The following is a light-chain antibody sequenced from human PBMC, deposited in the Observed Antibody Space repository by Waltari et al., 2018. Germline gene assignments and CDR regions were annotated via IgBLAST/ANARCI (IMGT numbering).Light chain of an antibody. J-gene: IGLJ3*02. Sequence: QSVLSQPPSASGTPGHRVTISCSGSSSNIGGHYVYWYQQLPGTAPKLLIYKNNQRPSGVPDRFSGSKSGSSVSLAISGLRSEDEADYYCAAWDDSLSGWVFGGGTKLTVL. V-gene: IGLV1-47*01. CDR3: AAWDDSLSGWV. CDR1: SSNIGGHY. CDR2: KNN.